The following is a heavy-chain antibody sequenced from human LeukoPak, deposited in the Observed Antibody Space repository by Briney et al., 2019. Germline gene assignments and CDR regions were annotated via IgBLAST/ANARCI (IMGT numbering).Heavy chain of an antibody. CDR1: GFTFSSYS. J-gene: IGHJ4*02. D-gene: IGHD3-3*01. Sequence: TGGSLRLSCAASGFTFSSYSMNWVRQAPGKGLEWVSSISSSSSYIYYADSVKGRFTISRDNAKNSLYLQMNSLRAEDTAVYYCARDRRFGVVIMAGGDYWGQGTLVTVSS. CDR2: ISSSSSYI. CDR3: ARDRRFGVVIMAGGDY. V-gene: IGHV3-21*01.